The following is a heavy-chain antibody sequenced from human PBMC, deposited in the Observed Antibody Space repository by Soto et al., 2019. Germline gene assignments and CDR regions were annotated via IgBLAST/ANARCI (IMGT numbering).Heavy chain of an antibody. CDR1: GFTFSSYA. CDR3: AKDRGSYYYGSGSLQYYFDY. J-gene: IGHJ4*02. Sequence: PGGSLRLSCAASGFTFSSYAMSWVRQAPGKGLEWVSAISGSGGSTYYADSVKGRFTISRDNSKNTLYLQMNSLRAEDTAVYYWAKDRGSYYYGSGSLQYYFDYWGQGTLVTVSS. D-gene: IGHD3-10*01. CDR2: ISGSGGST. V-gene: IGHV3-23*01.